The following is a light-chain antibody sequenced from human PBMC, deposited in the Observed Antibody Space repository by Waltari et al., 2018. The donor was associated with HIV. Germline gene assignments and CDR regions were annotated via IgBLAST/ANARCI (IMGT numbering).Light chain of an antibody. Sequence: YELTQPPSMSVSPGQTAKITCSGDVLAKQYAYWYQQKPGQAPVFVMLKDTDRPSEIPELFSGSSSGTTVTLTISGVQAEDEADYHCQSSDDSRPWIFGGGTKMTVL. J-gene: IGLJ2*01. CDR3: QSSDDSRPWI. CDR2: KDT. CDR1: VLAKQY. V-gene: IGLV3-25*03.